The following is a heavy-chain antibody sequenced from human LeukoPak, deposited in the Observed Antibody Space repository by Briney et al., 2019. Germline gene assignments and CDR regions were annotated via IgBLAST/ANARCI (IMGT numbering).Heavy chain of an antibody. Sequence: GGSLRLSCAASGFTFSSYAMSWVRQAPGKGLEWVSAISGGGGSTYYADSVKGRFTISRDNSKNTLYLQMNSLRAEDTAVYYCAKDLDYYDSSGYYYGFDYWGQGTLVTVSS. J-gene: IGHJ4*02. CDR1: GFTFSSYA. D-gene: IGHD3-22*01. V-gene: IGHV3-23*01. CDR2: ISGGGGST. CDR3: AKDLDYYDSSGYYYGFDY.